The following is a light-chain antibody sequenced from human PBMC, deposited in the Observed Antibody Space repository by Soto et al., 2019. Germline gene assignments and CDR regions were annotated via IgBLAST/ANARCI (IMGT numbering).Light chain of an antibody. V-gene: IGKV3-15*01. CDR2: GAS. Sequence: EIVMTQYPAPPSVSPGERATLSCRALQSVSSNLAWYQQKPGQAPRLLIYGASTRATGIPARFSGSGSGTEFTLTISSLQSEDFAVYYCQQYNNWPPPITFGQGTRLEI. CDR1: QSVSSN. J-gene: IGKJ5*01. CDR3: QQYNNWPPPIT.